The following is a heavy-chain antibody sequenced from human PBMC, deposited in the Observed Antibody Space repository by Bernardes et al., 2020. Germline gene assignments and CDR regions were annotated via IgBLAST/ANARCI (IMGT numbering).Heavy chain of an antibody. CDR1: GGSISSYY. CDR2: IYYSGST. Sequence: SETLSLTCTVSGGSISSYYWSWIRQPPGKGLEWIGYIYYSGSTNYNPSLKSRVTISVDTSKNQFSLKLSSVTAADTAVYYCARDTHLGDDSSGSLTGVDIWGQGTMVTVSS. V-gene: IGHV4-59*01. J-gene: IGHJ3*02. CDR3: ARDTHLGDDSSGSLTGVDI. D-gene: IGHD3-22*01.